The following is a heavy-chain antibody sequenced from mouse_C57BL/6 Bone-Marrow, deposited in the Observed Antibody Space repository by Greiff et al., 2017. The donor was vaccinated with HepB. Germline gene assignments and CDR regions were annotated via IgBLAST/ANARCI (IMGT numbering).Heavy chain of an antibody. D-gene: IGHD2-3*01. Sequence: EVMLVESGGGLVKPGGSLKLSCAASGFTFSSYTMSWVRQTPEKRLEWVATISGGGGNTYYPDSVKGRFTISRDNAKNTRYLQMSSLRSEDTALYYCARGGIYDGYSFAYWGQGTLVTVSA. CDR3: ARGGIYDGYSFAY. CDR1: GFTFSSYT. CDR2: ISGGGGNT. J-gene: IGHJ3*01. V-gene: IGHV5-9*01.